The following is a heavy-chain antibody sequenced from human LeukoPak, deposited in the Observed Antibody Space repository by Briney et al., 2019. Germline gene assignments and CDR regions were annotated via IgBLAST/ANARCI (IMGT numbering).Heavy chain of an antibody. CDR1: GGSISSGDYY. D-gene: IGHD2-2*02. Sequence: SETLSLTCTVSGGSISSGDYYWSWIRQPPGKGLEWIGYIYYSGSTYYNPSLKSRVTISVDTSKNQFSLKLSSVTAADTAVYYCVGFVVVPAAIPYWGQGTLVTVSS. CDR3: VGFVVVPAAIPY. V-gene: IGHV4-30-4*08. J-gene: IGHJ4*02. CDR2: IYYSGST.